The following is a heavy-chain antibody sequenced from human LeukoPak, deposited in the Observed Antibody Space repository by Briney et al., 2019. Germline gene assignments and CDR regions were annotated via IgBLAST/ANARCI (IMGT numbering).Heavy chain of an antibody. D-gene: IGHD1-26*01. CDR3: ARDLLQWELQAGY. Sequence: ASVKVSCKTSGGTLSNYAISWVRQAPGQGLEWMGGIIPMLGTSDHAQRFQGRVTMATDTSTSTAYMELRSLRSDDTAVYYCARDLLQWELQAGYWGQGTLVTVSS. CDR1: GGTLSNYA. CDR2: IIPMLGTS. V-gene: IGHV1-69*10. J-gene: IGHJ4*02.